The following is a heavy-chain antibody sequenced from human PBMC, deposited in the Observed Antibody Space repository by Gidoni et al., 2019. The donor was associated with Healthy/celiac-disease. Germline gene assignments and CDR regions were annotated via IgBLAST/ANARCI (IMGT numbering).Heavy chain of an antibody. CDR2: TSYRSKWYN. CDR3: ARDVGWPRAGDYFDY. Sequence: QVQLQQSGPGLVTPSQTLSLPGAISGDRVSRNSAAWNWIRQSPSRGLEWLGRTSYRSKWYNDYAVSVKSRITINPDTSKNQFSLQLNSVTPEDTAVYYCARDVGWPRAGDYFDYWGQGTLVTVSS. CDR1: GDRVSRNSAA. V-gene: IGHV6-1*01. D-gene: IGHD1-26*01. J-gene: IGHJ4*02.